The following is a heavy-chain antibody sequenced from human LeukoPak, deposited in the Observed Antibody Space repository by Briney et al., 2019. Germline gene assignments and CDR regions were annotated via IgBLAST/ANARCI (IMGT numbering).Heavy chain of an antibody. CDR2: IIPIFGTA. Sequence: SVKVSCKASGYTFTSYGISWVRQAPGQGLEWMGGIIPIFGTANYAQKFQGRVTITADESTSTAYMELSGLRSEDTAVYYCASLIGELNWFDPWGQGTLVTVSS. J-gene: IGHJ5*02. D-gene: IGHD3-10*01. V-gene: IGHV1-69*13. CDR3: ASLIGELNWFDP. CDR1: GYTFTSYG.